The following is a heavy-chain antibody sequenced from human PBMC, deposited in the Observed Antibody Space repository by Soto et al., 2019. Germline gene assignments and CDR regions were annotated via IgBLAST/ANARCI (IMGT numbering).Heavy chain of an antibody. CDR3: TRADLTVTLSVFDP. J-gene: IGHJ5*02. CDR1: GFIFSRYF. D-gene: IGHD4-17*01. V-gene: IGHV3-30-3*01. Sequence: QVQLVESGGGVVQPGRFLRLSCAASGFIFSRYFMHWVRQAPGKGLEWVALISDDGTTKYYADSVTGRFTISRDNSKKTLYLKMNSLSDDDTAVYYCTRADLTVTLSVFDPWGQGTLVTVSS. CDR2: ISDDGTTK.